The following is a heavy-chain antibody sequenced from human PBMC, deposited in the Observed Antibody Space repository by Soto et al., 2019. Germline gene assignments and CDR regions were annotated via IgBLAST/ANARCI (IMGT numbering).Heavy chain of an antibody. CDR2: IYYSGST. D-gene: IGHD5-12*01. J-gene: IGHJ4*02. V-gene: IGHV4-39*01. CDR3: ARQRWSGYADY. CDR1: GGSISSSSYY. Sequence: PSEILSLTCTVSGGSISSSSYYWGWIRQPPGKGLEWIGSIYYSGSTNYNPSLKSRVTISVDTSKNQFSLKLSSVTAADTAVYYCARQRWSGYADYWGQGTLVTVSS.